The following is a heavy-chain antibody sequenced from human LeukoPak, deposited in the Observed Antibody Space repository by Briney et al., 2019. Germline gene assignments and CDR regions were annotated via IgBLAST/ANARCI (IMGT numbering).Heavy chain of an antibody. CDR2: IYPGDSDT. CDR1: GYSFTSYW. J-gene: IGHJ4*02. Sequence: GKSLKISCKGSGYSFTSYWIGWVRQMPGKGLEWMGIIYPGDSDTRYSPSFQGQVTISADKSISTAYLQWSSLKASDTAMYYCARQSGSGSYYNDLDYWGQGTLVTVSS. CDR3: ARQSGSGSYYNDLDY. D-gene: IGHD3-10*01. V-gene: IGHV5-51*01.